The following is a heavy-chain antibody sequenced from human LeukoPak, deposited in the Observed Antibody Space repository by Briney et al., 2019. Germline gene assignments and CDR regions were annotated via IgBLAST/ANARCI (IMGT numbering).Heavy chain of an antibody. CDR2: INDDGSST. V-gene: IGHV3-74*01. D-gene: IGHD1-1*01. CDR1: GFTFSTYG. CDR3: AKATGKLDPFDY. Sequence: GGSLRLSCAASGFTFSTYGVHWVRQAPGRGLVCVSYINDDGSSTRYADSVKGRFTISRDNAKNTVYLQMNSLRAEDTAVYYCAKATGKLDPFDYWGQGTLVTVSS. J-gene: IGHJ4*02.